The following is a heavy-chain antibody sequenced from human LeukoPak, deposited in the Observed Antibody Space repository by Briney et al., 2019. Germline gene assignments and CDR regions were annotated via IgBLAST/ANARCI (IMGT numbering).Heavy chain of an antibody. CDR1: GGSISTYY. D-gene: IGHD2-2*03. V-gene: IGHV4-59*01. J-gene: IGHJ6*03. CDR3: ARLDPTYYYYMDV. Sequence: NPSETLSLTCTVSGGSISTYYWSWIRQPPGKPLEWIGYIYYSGSTNYNPSLKSRVTISVDTSKNQFSLKLSSVTAADTAVYYCARLDPTYYYYMDVWGKGTTVTVSS. CDR2: IYYSGST.